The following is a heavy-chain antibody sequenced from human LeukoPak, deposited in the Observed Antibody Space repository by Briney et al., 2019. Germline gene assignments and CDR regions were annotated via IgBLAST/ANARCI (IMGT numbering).Heavy chain of an antibody. D-gene: IGHD3-3*01. J-gene: IGHJ5*02. Sequence: PSQTLSLTCTVSGGSISSGGYYWSWIRQHPGKGLEWIGYIYYSGGTYYNPSLKSRVTISVDTSKNQFSLKLSSVTAADTAVYYCARVEAYYDFWSGYYTGNNWFDPWGQGTLVTVSS. CDR2: IYYSGGT. V-gene: IGHV4-30-4*08. CDR3: ARVEAYYDFWSGYYTGNNWFDP. CDR1: GGSISSGGYY.